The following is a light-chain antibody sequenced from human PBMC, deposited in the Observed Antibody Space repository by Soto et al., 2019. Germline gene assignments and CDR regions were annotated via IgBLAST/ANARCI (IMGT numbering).Light chain of an antibody. CDR1: QRVLYSSNNKNY. J-gene: IGKJ4*01. Sequence: DIVMTQSPDSLAVSLGERATINCKSSQRVLYSSNNKNYLAWYQQKPGQPPKLLIYWASTRESGVPDRFSGSGSGTDFTLTISSLQAEDVAVYYCQQYLSTPLTFGGGTQVEIK. CDR3: QQYLSTPLT. CDR2: WAS. V-gene: IGKV4-1*01.